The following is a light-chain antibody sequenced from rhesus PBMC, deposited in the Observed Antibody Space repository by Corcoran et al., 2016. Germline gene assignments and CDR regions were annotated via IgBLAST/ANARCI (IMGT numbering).Light chain of an antibody. Sequence: QVILTQSPATLSLSPGERATLSCKASQSVSSYLAWYQQKLGQAPRLLIYGASSRATGIPDRFSVSGSGTDLPLTISSLEPEDVAVYDCQKYSSSPWTFGQGTKVEIK. CDR1: QSVSSY. J-gene: IGKJ1*01. V-gene: IGKV3-53*01. CDR3: QKYSSSPWT. CDR2: GAS.